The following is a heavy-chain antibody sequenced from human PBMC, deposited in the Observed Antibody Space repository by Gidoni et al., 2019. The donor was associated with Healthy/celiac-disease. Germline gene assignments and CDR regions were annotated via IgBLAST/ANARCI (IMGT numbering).Heavy chain of an antibody. Sequence: QVQLVESGGGVVQPGRSLRLSCAASGFTFRSYAMHWVRQAPGKGLEWVAVISYDGSNKYYADSVKGRFTISRDNSKNTLYLQMNSLRAEDTAVYYCARDGHCGGDCYSFAFDIWGQGTMVTVSS. CDR3: ARDGHCGGDCYSFAFDI. CDR2: ISYDGSNK. V-gene: IGHV3-30*04. J-gene: IGHJ3*02. D-gene: IGHD2-21*02. CDR1: GFTFRSYA.